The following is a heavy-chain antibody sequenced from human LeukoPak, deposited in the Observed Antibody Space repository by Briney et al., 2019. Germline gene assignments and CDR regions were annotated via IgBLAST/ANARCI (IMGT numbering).Heavy chain of an antibody. CDR2: IRYDGSNK. V-gene: IGHV3-30*02. D-gene: IGHD3-3*01. CDR3: AKDSAIFGVVIPYYFDY. Sequence: GGSLRLSCAASGFTFSRYAMTWVRQAPGKGLEWVAFIRYDGSNKYYADSVKGRFTISRDNSKNTLYLQMNSLRAEDTAVYYCAKDSAIFGVVIPYYFDYWGQGTLVTVSS. J-gene: IGHJ4*02. CDR1: GFTFSRYA.